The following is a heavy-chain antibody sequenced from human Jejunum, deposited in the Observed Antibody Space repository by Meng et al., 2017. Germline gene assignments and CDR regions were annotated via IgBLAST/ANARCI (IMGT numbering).Heavy chain of an antibody. CDR2: ISNTKTYI. CDR3: ARDRDPTAEPTTMDFDDAFNL. Sequence: GGSLRLSCAASGFSFSSYSMNWVRQAPGKGLEWVASISNTKTYIYYADSVKARFTISRDNAKNSLFLQMNSLRAEDTAVYYCARDRDPTAEPTTMDFDDAFNLWGQGTRVTVSS. V-gene: IGHV3-21*01. J-gene: IGHJ3*01. D-gene: IGHD3-9*01. CDR1: GFSFSSYS.